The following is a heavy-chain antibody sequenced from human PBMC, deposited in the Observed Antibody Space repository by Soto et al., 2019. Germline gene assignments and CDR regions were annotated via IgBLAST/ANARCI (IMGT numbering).Heavy chain of an antibody. J-gene: IGHJ1*01. D-gene: IGHD3-22*01. Sequence: QVQLVQSGAEVKKPGSSVKVSCKASGGTFSSYAISWVRQAPGQGLEWMGGIIPIFGTANYAQKFQGRVTITADESTSTAYMELSSLRSEDTAVYYCASNRRYYYDSCGYYYFEYFQHWGQGTLVTVSS. CDR3: ASNRRYYYDSCGYYYFEYFQH. CDR2: IIPIFGTA. CDR1: GGTFSSYA. V-gene: IGHV1-69*01.